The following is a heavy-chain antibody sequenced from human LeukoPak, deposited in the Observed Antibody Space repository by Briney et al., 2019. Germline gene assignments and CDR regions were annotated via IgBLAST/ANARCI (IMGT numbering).Heavy chain of an antibody. CDR2: IDPDGNTK. D-gene: IGHD4-17*01. Sequence: GGSLRLSCAASGFTFSGSWMTWVRQAPGRGLERVANIDPDGNTKNYLDSVKGRFTISRDNARNSLYLQLNSLRAEDTSVYYCARDPAYGAFDYWGQGTLVTVSS. V-gene: IGHV3-7*01. J-gene: IGHJ4*02. CDR3: ARDPAYGAFDY. CDR1: GFTFSGSW.